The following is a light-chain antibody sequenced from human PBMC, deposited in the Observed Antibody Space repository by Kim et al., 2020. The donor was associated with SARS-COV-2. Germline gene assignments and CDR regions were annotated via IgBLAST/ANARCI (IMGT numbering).Light chain of an antibody. CDR1: TSDVTGYIY. CDR3: SSYTSSSTPL. J-gene: IGLJ2*01. CDR2: DVG. Sequence: QSALTQPASVSGSPGQSITISCTGTTSDVTGYIYVSWYQQHPGKAPKLMIYDVGNRPSGVSTRFSGSRSGGTASLTISGLQAEDEADYYCSSYTSSSTPLFGGGTQLTVL. V-gene: IGLV2-14*03.